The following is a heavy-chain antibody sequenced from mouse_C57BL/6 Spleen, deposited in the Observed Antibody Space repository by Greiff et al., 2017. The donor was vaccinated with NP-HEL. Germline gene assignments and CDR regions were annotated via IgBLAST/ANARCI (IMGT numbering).Heavy chain of an antibody. D-gene: IGHD4-1*02. Sequence: VQLQQSDAELVKPGASVKISCKASGYTFTDYTIHWMKQRPEQGLEWIGYIYPRDGSTKYNEKFKGKATLTADKSSSTAYMQLNSLTSEDSAVYFCARVQLGRDYAMDYWGQGTTVTVSS. V-gene: IGHV1-78*01. CDR3: ARVQLGRDYAMDY. CDR1: GYTFTDYT. J-gene: IGHJ4*01. CDR2: IYPRDGST.